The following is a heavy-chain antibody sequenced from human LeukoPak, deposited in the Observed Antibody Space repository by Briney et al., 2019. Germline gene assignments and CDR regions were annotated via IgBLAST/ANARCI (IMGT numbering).Heavy chain of an antibody. V-gene: IGHV3-23*01. J-gene: IGHJ6*02. Sequence: GGSLRLSCAASGFTFSSYAMSWVRQAPGKGLPWVSAISGSGGSTYYADSVKGRFTISRDNSKNTLYLQMNSLRAEDTAVYYCAKGIRDYYYGMDVWGQGTTVTVSS. CDR2: ISGSGGST. CDR1: GFTFSSYA. CDR3: AKGIRDYYYGMDV.